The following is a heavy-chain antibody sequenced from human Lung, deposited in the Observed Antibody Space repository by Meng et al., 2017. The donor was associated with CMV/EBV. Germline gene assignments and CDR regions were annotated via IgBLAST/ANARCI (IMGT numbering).Heavy chain of an antibody. CDR1: GFSFDNHG. CDR2: IRYDGRTK. Sequence: GESLKISCAASGFSFDNHGMHWVRQTPGKGLEWVAFIRYDGRTKYYGDSVKGRFTISRDNSKNTVYLQMNSLIPEETAVYYCAKDLSSFRGGNAYFDYWGQGXLVTVSS. CDR3: AKDLSSFRGGNAYFDY. D-gene: IGHD3-16*01. J-gene: IGHJ4*02. V-gene: IGHV3-30*02.